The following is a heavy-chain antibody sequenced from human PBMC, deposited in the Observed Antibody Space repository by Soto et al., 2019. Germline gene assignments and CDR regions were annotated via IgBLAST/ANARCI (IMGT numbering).Heavy chain of an antibody. CDR1: GFTFISHW. J-gene: IGHJ6*02. V-gene: IGHV3-74*01. CDR2: IDVGGNNR. CDR3: VRGIYQKFGMDV. Sequence: EVQLVESGGGLVQPGGSLRLSCAASGFTFISHWIHWVRQTPGKGLVWVSRIDVGGNNRNYADSVKGRFTISRDNAKNTVYLQMNSLRADDTAVYYCVRGIYQKFGMDVWGQGNTV. D-gene: IGHD3-3*02.